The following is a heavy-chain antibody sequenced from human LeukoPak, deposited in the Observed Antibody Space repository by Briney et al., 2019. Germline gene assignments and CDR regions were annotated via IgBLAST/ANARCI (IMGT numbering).Heavy chain of an antibody. J-gene: IGHJ4*02. Sequence: SDTLSLTCTVSGSSISSYYWSWIRQPAGKGLEWIGRIYASGSTNYNPSLKSRITMSVDTSKSQISLKLSSVTAADTAIYYCARWNYYDSSGYFLDTWGQGTLVTVSS. CDR3: ARWNYYDSSGYFLDT. CDR2: IYASGST. CDR1: GSSISSYY. D-gene: IGHD3-22*01. V-gene: IGHV4-4*07.